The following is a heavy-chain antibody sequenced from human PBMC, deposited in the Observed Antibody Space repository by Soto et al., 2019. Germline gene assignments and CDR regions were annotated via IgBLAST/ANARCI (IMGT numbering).Heavy chain of an antibody. CDR3: AKDRPRRIAVAYYFDY. CDR2: ISAYNGNT. V-gene: IGHV1-18*01. CDR1: GYTFTSYG. D-gene: IGHD6-19*01. Sequence: ASVKVSCKASGYTFTSYGISWVRQAPGQGLEWMGWISAYNGNTNYAQKLQGRVTMTTDTSTSTAYMELRSLRSDDTAVYYCAKDRPRRIAVAYYFDYWGQGTLVTVSS. J-gene: IGHJ4*02.